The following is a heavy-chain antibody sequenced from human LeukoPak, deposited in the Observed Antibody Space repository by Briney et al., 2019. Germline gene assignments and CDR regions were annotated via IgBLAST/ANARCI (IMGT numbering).Heavy chain of an antibody. CDR2: INHSGST. V-gene: IGHV4-34*01. CDR1: GGSFSGYY. Sequence: ASETLSLTCAVYGGSFSGYYWSWIRQPPGKGLEWIGEINHSGSTNYNPSLKSRVTISVDTSKNQFSLKLSSVTAADTAVYYCARRRYSSSWYRGAVRYYFDYWGQGTLVTVSS. CDR3: ARRRYSSSWYRGAVRYYFDY. D-gene: IGHD6-13*01. J-gene: IGHJ4*02.